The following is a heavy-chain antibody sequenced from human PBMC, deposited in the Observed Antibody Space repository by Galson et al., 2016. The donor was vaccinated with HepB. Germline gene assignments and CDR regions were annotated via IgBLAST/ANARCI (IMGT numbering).Heavy chain of an antibody. CDR3: ASLAYCGGDCYSGFDY. V-gene: IGHV4-39*01. CDR2: IYYSGST. J-gene: IGHJ4*02. CDR1: GGSISNTGYY. Sequence: SETLSLTCTVSGGSISNTGYYWGWIRQPPGKGLEWIGHIYYSGSTFYNPSLKSRVTMSVDTSKNQFSLKLSSLTAADTSVYFCASLAYCGGDCYSGFDYWGQGALVTVSS. D-gene: IGHD2-21*01.